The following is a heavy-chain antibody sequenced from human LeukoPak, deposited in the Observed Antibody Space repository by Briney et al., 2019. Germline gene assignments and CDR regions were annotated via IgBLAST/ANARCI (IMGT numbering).Heavy chain of an antibody. CDR1: GFTFSGST. V-gene: IGHV3-73*01. Sequence: GGSLKLSCAASGFTFSGSTMQWVRQASGKGRVWVGRIRSKANSYATTYDESVRGRFTISRDDSKNTPYLQMNSLKTEDTAVYYCTRTTRFLEWYDAFDIWGQGTMVTVSS. CDR3: TRTTRFLEWYDAFDI. J-gene: IGHJ3*02. CDR2: IRSKANSYAT. D-gene: IGHD3-3*01.